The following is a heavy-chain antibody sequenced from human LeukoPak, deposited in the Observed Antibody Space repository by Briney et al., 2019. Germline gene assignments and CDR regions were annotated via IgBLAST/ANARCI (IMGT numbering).Heavy chain of an antibody. CDR3: ARENDYVWGSYRYTWGDGGFDY. Sequence: SETLSRTCAVYGGSFSGYYWSWIRQPPGKGLEWIGEINHSGSTNYNPSLKSRVTISVDTSKNQFSLKLSSVTAADTAVYYCARENDYVWGSYRYTWGDGGFDYWGQGTLVTVSS. CDR2: INHSGST. J-gene: IGHJ4*02. D-gene: IGHD3-16*02. V-gene: IGHV4-34*01. CDR1: GGSFSGYY.